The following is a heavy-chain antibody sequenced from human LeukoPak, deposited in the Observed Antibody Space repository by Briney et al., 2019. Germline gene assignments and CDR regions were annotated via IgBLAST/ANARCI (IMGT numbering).Heavy chain of an antibody. CDR3: AELGITMIGGV. J-gene: IGHJ6*04. D-gene: IGHD3-10*02. Sequence: GGSLRLACAASGFTVSSNYMSWARQAPGKGLEWVSVIYSGGSTYYADSVKGRFTISRDNAKNSLYLQMNSLRAEDTAVYYCAELGITMIGGVWGKGTTVTISS. CDR1: GFTVSSNY. CDR2: IYSGGST. V-gene: IGHV3-53*01.